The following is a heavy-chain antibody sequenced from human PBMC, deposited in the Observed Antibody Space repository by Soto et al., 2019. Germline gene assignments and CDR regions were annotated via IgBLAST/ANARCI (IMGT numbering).Heavy chain of an antibody. D-gene: IGHD5-18*01. CDR1: GFTFSSYA. CDR2: ISGSGGST. CDR3: AKDRNSYGYKGNYYYYYMDV. V-gene: IGHV3-23*01. Sequence: GESLKISCAASGFTFSSYAMSWVRQAPGKGLEWVSAISGSGGSTYYADSVKGRFTISRDNSKNTLYLQMNSLRAEDTAVYYCAKDRNSYGYKGNYYYYYMDVWGKGTTVTVSS. J-gene: IGHJ6*03.